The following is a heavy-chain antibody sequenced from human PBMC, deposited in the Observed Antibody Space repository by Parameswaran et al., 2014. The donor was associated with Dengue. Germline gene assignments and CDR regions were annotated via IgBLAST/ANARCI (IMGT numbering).Heavy chain of an antibody. J-gene: IGHJ5*02. CDR2: INAGNGNT. CDR3: AREISPRPVLIGNWFDP. D-gene: IGHD3-16*01. Sequence: WVRQAPGQRLEWMGWINAGNGNTKYSQKFQGRVTITRDTSASTAYMELSSLRSEDTAVYYCAREISPRPVLIGNWFDPWGQGTLVTVSS. V-gene: IGHV1-3*01.